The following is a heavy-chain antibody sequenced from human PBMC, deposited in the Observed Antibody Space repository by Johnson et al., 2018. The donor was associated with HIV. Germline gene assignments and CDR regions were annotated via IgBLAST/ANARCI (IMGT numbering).Heavy chain of an antibody. CDR3: AAYYDFWGCSYTSGFDI. CDR1: GFTFSSYA. J-gene: IGHJ3*02. CDR2: ISYDGSNQ. V-gene: IGHV3-30*04. D-gene: IGHD3-3*01. Sequence: QVQLVESGGGVVQPGRSLRLSCAASGFTFSSYAMHWVRQAPGKGLEWVAVISYDGSNQYYADSVKGRFTISRDNSKNTVFLQMNSLRPEDTAMYYCAAYYDFWGCSYTSGFDIWGQGTMVTVSS.